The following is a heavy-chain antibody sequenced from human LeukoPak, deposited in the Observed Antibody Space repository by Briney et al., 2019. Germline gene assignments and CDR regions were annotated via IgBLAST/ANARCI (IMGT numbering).Heavy chain of an antibody. D-gene: IGHD3-22*01. J-gene: IGHJ4*02. CDR1: GTTLSNYG. Sequence: GGSLRLSCAVSGTTLSNYGMSWVRQAPGKGLEWVAGISDRGSRTNYADSVKGRFTISTDHPKNTLYLQMNSLRAEDTAVYFCAKRGVVIRVILVGFHKEAYYFDSWGQGALVTVSS. CDR3: AKRGVVIRVILVGFHKEAYYFDS. CDR2: ISDRGSRT. V-gene: IGHV3-23*01.